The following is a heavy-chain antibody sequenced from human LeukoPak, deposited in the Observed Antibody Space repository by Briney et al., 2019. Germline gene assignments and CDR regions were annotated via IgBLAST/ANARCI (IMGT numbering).Heavy chain of an antibody. CDR3: ARTQASIGVVVAATIGWFDP. CDR1: GFTFSSYE. CDR2: ISSSGSTI. Sequence: GGSLRLSRAASGFTFSSYEMNWVRQAPGKGLEWVSYISSSGSTIYYADSVKGRFTISRDNAKNSLYLQMNSLRAEDTAVYYCARTQASIGVVVAATIGWFDPWGQGTLVTVSS. D-gene: IGHD2-15*01. V-gene: IGHV3-48*03. J-gene: IGHJ5*02.